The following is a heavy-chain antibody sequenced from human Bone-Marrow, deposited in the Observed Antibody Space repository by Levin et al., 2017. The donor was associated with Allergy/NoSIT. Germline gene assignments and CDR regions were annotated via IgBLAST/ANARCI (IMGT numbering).Heavy chain of an antibody. D-gene: IGHD2-2*01. CDR3: AKVPAAHVLHYYYYLAV. CDR1: GFTFRSYG. V-gene: IGHV3-30*18. J-gene: IGHJ6*03. CDR2: ISHDGNFK. Sequence: AGGSLRLSCAASGFTFRSYGMHWVRQPPGKGLEWVAVISHDGNFKDYADSVKGRFTISRDNSKNTLYLEMNSLRTEDSAMYYCAKVPAAHVLHYYYYLAVWGSGTTVTVSS.